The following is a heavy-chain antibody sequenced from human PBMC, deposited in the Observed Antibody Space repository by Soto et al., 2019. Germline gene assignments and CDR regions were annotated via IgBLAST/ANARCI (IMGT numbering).Heavy chain of an antibody. D-gene: IGHD3-10*01. CDR3: ARARGSGSRPLDY. CDR1: GGSFSGYY. CDR2: INHSGST. J-gene: IGHJ4*02. Sequence: QVQLQQWGAGLLKPSETLSLTCAVYGGSFSGYYWSWIRQPPGKGLEWIGEINHSGSTNYNPSLKSRVTISVDTSKNQFSLKLSSVTAADTAAYYCARARGSGSRPLDYWGQGTLVTVSS. V-gene: IGHV4-34*01.